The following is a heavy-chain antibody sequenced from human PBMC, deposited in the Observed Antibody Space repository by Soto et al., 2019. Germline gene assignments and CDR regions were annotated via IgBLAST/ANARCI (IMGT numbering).Heavy chain of an antibody. J-gene: IGHJ4*02. V-gene: IGHV3-23*01. CDR2: ISGSGVST. Sequence: EVRLLESGGGLVQPGGSLRVSCAASGFTFTSYAMSWVRQAPGKGLEWVSAISGSGVSTYYADSVKGRFTISRDNSKNTLFLQMNSLRAEDTAVYYCAKEEAYSSGWGSFDYWGQGTLVTVSS. CDR1: GFTFTSYA. D-gene: IGHD6-19*01. CDR3: AKEEAYSSGWGSFDY.